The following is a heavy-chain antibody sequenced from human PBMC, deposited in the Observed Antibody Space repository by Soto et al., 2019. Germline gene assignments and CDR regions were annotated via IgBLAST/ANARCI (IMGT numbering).Heavy chain of an antibody. CDR3: ARHVGYGSSMFSIDY. D-gene: IGHD6-6*01. CDR2: IYPTDSDT. V-gene: IGHV5-51*01. Sequence: GESLKISCQGSGYSFATYWIGWVRQMPGKGLEWMGIIYPTDSDTRYSPSFQGQVTISADKSISTAYLQWTSLQASDTAIYYCARHVGYGSSMFSIDYWGQGTVVTVSS. CDR1: GYSFATYW. J-gene: IGHJ4*02.